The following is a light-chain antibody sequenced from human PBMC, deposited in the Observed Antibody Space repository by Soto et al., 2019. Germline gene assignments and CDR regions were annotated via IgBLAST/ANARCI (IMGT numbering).Light chain of an antibody. J-gene: IGLJ1*01. CDR2: DVS. CDR3: SSYTSSNSFV. V-gene: IGLV2-14*01. Sequence: QAVLAHPASVSGSPGQSIAISFTGTSSDVGRYNYVSWFQQHPGKAPKLMIYDVSNRPSGVSDRFSGSKSGNTASLTISGLQAGDEAVYYCSSYTSSNSFVFGTGTKVTVL. CDR1: SSDVGRYNY.